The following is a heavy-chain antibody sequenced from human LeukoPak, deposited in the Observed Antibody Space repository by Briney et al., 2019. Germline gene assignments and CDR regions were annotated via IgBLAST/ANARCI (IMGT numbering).Heavy chain of an antibody. CDR3: ARGPAGDPFDH. CDR1: GFTFSDYY. Sequence: PGGSLRLSCAASGFTFSDYYMSWIRQAPGKGLEWVSFIGSSGSPIYYADSVKGRFTISRDNAKNSLYLQMSSLRVEDTAVYYCARGPAGDPFDHWGQGTLVTVSS. V-gene: IGHV3-11*04. J-gene: IGHJ4*02. CDR2: IGSSGSPI. D-gene: IGHD3-16*01.